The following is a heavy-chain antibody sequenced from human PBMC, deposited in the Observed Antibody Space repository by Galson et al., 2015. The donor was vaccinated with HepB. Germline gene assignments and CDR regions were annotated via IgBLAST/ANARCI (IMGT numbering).Heavy chain of an antibody. CDR3: ARDRPYDYYGSGSYYTGYVY. CDR1: GYTFTSYG. J-gene: IGHJ4*02. V-gene: IGHV1-18*01. Sequence: PVKVSCKASGYTFTSYGISWVRQAPGQGLEWMGWISAYNGNTNYAQKLQGRVTMTTDTSTSTAYMELRSLRSDDTAVYYCARDRPYDYYGSGSYYTGYVYWGQGTLVTVSS. D-gene: IGHD3-10*01. CDR2: ISAYNGNT.